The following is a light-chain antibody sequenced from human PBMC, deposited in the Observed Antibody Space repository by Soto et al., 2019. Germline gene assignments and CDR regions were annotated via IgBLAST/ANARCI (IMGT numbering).Light chain of an antibody. CDR2: GAS. J-gene: IGKJ2*01. CDR3: QHYGNSPLYT. CDR1: QSVSSSF. V-gene: IGKV3-20*01. Sequence: EIVLTQSPGTLSLSPGERATLSCRASQSVSSSFLAWYQQKPGQAPRLLIYGASSRATGIPDRFSGSGSGTDFTLSISRLEPEDFAVYYCQHYGNSPLYTFGQATKLEIK.